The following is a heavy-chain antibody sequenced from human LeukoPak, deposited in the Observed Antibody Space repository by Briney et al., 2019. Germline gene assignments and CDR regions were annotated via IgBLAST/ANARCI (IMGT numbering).Heavy chain of an antibody. D-gene: IGHD5-18*01. V-gene: IGHV4-39*01. J-gene: IGHJ4*02. Sequence: SETLSLTCTVSGGSISSSSYYGGWIRQPPGKGLEWIGSIYYSGSAYYNPSLKSRVTMSVDTSKNQFSLRLSSVTAADTAVYSCARHPERYSYFDYWGQGTLVTVSS. CDR3: ARHPERYSYFDY. CDR2: IYYSGSA. CDR1: GGSISSSSYY.